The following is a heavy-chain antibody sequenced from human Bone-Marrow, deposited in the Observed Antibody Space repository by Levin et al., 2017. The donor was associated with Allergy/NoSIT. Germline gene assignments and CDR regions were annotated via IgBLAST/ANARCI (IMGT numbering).Heavy chain of an antibody. J-gene: IGHJ4*02. V-gene: IGHV4-4*02. CDR3: ARDPLDYGTNSGNY. CDR2: IYHGGRT. D-gene: IGHD4-17*01. Sequence: ASETLSLTCTVSGGSISSSTWLSWVRQSPGKGLEWIGEIYHGGRTNYNPSLKSRVSMSVDKSKSQFSLKLSSVTAADTAVYYCARDPLDYGTNSGNYWGQGTLVTVSS. CDR1: GGSISSSTW.